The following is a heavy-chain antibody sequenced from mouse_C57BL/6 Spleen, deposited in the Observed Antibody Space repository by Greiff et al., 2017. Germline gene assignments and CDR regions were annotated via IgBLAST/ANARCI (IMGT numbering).Heavy chain of an antibody. CDR1: GYAFSSSW. J-gene: IGHJ2*01. Sequence: QVQLQQSGPELVKPGASVKISCKASGYAFSSSWMNWVKQRPGKGLEWIGRIYPGDGDTNYNGKFKGKATLTADNSSSTAYMQLSSLTSEDSAVYFCARWLPLFDYWGQGTTLTVSS. D-gene: IGHD2-2*01. CDR3: ARWLPLFDY. CDR2: IYPGDGDT. V-gene: IGHV1-82*01.